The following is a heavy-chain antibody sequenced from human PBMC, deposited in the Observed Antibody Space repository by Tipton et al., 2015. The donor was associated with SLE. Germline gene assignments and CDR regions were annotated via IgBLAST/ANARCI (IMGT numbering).Heavy chain of an antibody. CDR1: GVSISSHS. V-gene: IGHV4-59*11. CDR2: IHYSGST. D-gene: IGHD3-10*01. Sequence: GLVKPSETLSLMCTVSGVSISSHSWTWIRQPPGKGLEWIGYIHYSGSTSYNPSLKSRVTISVDTSNKHFSLKLTSVTAADTAVYYCARSSGMVDYWGQGTLVTVSA. CDR3: ARSSGMVDY. J-gene: IGHJ4*02.